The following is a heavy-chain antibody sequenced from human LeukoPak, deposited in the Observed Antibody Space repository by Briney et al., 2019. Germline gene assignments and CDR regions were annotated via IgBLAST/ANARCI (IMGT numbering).Heavy chain of an antibody. D-gene: IGHD5-18*01. Sequence: ASVKVSCKASGYTFTSYDINWVRQATGQGLEWMGWMNPNSGNTGYAQKFQGRVTITRNTSISTAYMELSSLRSDDTAVYYCARRGYTSGRNDYWGQGTLVTVSS. CDR3: ARRGYTSGRNDY. J-gene: IGHJ4*02. CDR1: GYTFTSYD. CDR2: MNPNSGNT. V-gene: IGHV1-8*03.